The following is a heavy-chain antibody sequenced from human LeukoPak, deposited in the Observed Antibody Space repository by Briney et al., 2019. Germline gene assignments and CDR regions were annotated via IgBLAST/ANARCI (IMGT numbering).Heavy chain of an antibody. CDR3: AAKGNGYTGTYVFAH. CDR1: GFAFGSYW. CDR2: INGDGSST. J-gene: IGHJ4*02. Sequence: GGSLRLSCATYGFAFGSYWMHWVRQAPGKGLVWVSRINGDGSSTSYADSVKGRFTISRDNAKNTLFLQMNSLRAEDTAVYYCAAKGNGYTGTYVFAHWGRGTLVTVSS. D-gene: IGHD5-12*01. V-gene: IGHV3-74*01.